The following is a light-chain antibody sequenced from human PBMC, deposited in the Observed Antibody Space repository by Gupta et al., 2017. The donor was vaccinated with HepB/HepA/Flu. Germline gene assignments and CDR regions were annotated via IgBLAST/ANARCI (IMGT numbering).Light chain of an antibody. Sequence: EIVLTQSPATLSLSPGERATLSCRASQSVSSYLAWYQQKPGQAPRLLIYDASNRATGIPARFSGSGSGTEFTLTISSQEPEDFAVYYCHQRSNCLCSFGQGTKMEIK. V-gene: IGKV3-11*01. CDR3: HQRSNCLCS. J-gene: IGKJ2*04. CDR1: QSVSSY. CDR2: DAS.